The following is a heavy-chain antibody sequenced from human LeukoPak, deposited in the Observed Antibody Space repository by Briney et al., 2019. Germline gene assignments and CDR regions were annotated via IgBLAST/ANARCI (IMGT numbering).Heavy chain of an antibody. CDR2: ISYDGSNK. D-gene: IGHD6-13*01. J-gene: IGHJ5*02. Sequence: PGGSLRLSCAASGFTFSSYAMHWVRQAPGKGLEWVAVISYDGSNKYYADSVKGRFTISRDNAKNSLYLQMNSLRDEDTAVYYCAREIGQLGPWGQGTLVTVSS. CDR1: GFTFSSYA. CDR3: AREIGQLGP. V-gene: IGHV3-30-3*01.